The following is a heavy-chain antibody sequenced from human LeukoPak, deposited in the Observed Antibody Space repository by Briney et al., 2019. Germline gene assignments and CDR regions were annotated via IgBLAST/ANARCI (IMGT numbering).Heavy chain of an antibody. Sequence: SETLSLTCTVSGGSMSTYYWSWIRQPPGKGLEWIGSIYHSGSTYYNPSLKSRVTISVDTSKNQFSLKLSSVTAADTAVYYCARSVDDYYDSSGPGGAFDIWGQGTMVTVSS. CDR3: ARSVDDYYDSSGPGGAFDI. CDR1: GGSMSTYY. J-gene: IGHJ3*02. D-gene: IGHD3-22*01. V-gene: IGHV4-59*08. CDR2: IYHSGST.